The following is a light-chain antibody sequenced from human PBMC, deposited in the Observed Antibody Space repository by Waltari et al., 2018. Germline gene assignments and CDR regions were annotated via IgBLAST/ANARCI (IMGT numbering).Light chain of an antibody. V-gene: IGLV2-14*01. CDR1: SSDVGGYNY. J-gene: IGLJ2*01. CDR2: DVS. Sequence: QSALTQPASVSGSPGQSITISCTGTSSDVGGYNYVSWYQQHPGKAPKLMIYDVSNRPSGFSNRFAASKAGNTSSLTSSGLQAEDESDYYCSSYTSSHSKVFGGGTKLTVL. CDR3: SSYTSSHSKV.